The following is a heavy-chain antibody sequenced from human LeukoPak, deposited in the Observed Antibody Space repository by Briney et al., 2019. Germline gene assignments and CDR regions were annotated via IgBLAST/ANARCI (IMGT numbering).Heavy chain of an antibody. CDR1: GCTVRSTY. V-gene: IGHV3-66*01. CDR2: SYGGGDT. CDR3: AKYYGGGIGQIDY. Sequence: PGGSLRLSCAASGCTVRSTYMSWVRQAPGKGLEWVSVSYGGGDTYYADSVKGRFTISRDKSKNTLYLQMNSLRAEDTAMYYCAKYYGGGIGQIDYWGQGTLVTVSS. J-gene: IGHJ4*02. D-gene: IGHD3-10*01.